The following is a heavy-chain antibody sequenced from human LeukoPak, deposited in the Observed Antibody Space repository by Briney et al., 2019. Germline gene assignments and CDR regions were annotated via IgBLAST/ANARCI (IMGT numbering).Heavy chain of an antibody. CDR2: ITSSSSTI. CDR3: ARSTEWYADY. D-gene: IGHD3-3*01. V-gene: IGHV3-48*01. Sequence: PGGSLRLSCAASGFNFNIYSMNWVRQAPGKGLEWVSYITSSSSTIYYADSVRGRFIISRDNAKKSVYLQLNNLRAHDTAVYYCARSTEWYADYWGQGTLVTVSS. CDR1: GFNFNIYS. J-gene: IGHJ4*02.